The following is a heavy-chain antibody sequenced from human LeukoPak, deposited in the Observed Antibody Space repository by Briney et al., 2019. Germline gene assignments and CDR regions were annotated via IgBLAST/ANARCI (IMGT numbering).Heavy chain of an antibody. CDR2: IHYSGST. D-gene: IGHD2-15*01. CDR3: ASCCSGGTCYLGFDY. V-gene: IGHV4-39*01. CDR1: GGSISSSSYY. J-gene: IGHJ4*02. Sequence: SETLSLTCTVSGGSISSSSYYWGWVRQPPGKGLEWIGSIHYSGSTYYNPSLKSRLTMSVDTSKNQFSLKLSSVTAADTAVYYCASCCSGGTCYLGFDYWGQGTLVTVSS.